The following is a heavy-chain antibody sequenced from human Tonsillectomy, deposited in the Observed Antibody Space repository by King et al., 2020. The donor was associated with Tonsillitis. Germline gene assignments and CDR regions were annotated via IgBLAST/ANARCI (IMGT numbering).Heavy chain of an antibody. V-gene: IGHV1-58*01. Sequence: QLVQSGPEVKKPGTSVKVSCKASGFTLINSAVQWVRQARGQRLEWIGWIVVGSGNTNYAQKFQERVTITRDMSTSTAYMELCSLRSEDTAVYYCAADNDILTGYYRDGDAFDIWGQGTMVTVSS. J-gene: IGHJ3*02. CDR2: IVVGSGNT. CDR3: AADNDILTGYYRDGDAFDI. D-gene: IGHD3-9*01. CDR1: GFTLINSA.